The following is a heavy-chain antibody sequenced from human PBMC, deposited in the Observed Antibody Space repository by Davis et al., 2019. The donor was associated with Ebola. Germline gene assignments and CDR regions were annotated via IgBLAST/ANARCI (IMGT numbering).Heavy chain of an antibody. CDR3: ASQSQYYDSSGYYPAGAFDI. CDR1: GGSISSYY. J-gene: IGHJ3*02. V-gene: IGHV4-59*01. Sequence: PSETLSLTCTVSGGSISSYYWSWIRQPPGKGLEWIGYIYYSGSTNYNPSLKSRVTISVDTSKNQFSLKLSSVTAADTAVYYCASQSQYYDSSGYYPAGAFDIWGQGTMVTVSS. CDR2: IYYSGST. D-gene: IGHD3-22*01.